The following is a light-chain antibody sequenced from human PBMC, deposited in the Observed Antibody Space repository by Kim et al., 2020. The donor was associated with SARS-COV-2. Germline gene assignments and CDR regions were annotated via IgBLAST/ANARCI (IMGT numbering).Light chain of an antibody. CDR3: NSRDSSGPVV. Sequence: VALGQTGVITFPGDIHRSYYACWYQQKPGQAPALVIYGKNNRPSVFPDRVSGSSSGNTASLSITGAQAEDEADYYCNSRDSSGPVVFGGGTQLTVL. CDR2: GKN. J-gene: IGLJ2*01. CDR1: IHRSYY. V-gene: IGLV3-19*01.